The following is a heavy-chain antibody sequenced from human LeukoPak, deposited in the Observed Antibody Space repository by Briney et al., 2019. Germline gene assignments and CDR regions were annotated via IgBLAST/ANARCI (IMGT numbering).Heavy chain of an antibody. V-gene: IGHV3-23*01. Sequence: PGGSLRLSCAASGFTFSSYAMSWVRQAPGKGLEGVSAISGSGGSTYYADSVKGRFTISRDNSKNTLYLQMNSLRAEDTAVYYCAKQVAPYYYDSSGYYYDYWGQGTLVTVSS. CDR3: AKQVAPYYYDSSGYYYDY. J-gene: IGHJ4*02. CDR1: GFTFSSYA. D-gene: IGHD3-22*01. CDR2: ISGSGGST.